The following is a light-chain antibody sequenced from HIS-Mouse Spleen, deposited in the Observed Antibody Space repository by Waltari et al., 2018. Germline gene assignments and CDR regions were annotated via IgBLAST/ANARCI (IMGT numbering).Light chain of an antibody. CDR2: EDS. CDR3: YSTDSSGNHRV. J-gene: IGLJ2*01. Sequence: SYELTQPPSVSVSPGQTARITCPGDALPKNYAYWYQQKSGQAPVLVIYEDSKRPSGIPERFSGSSSGTMATLTISGAQVEYEADYYCYSTDSSGNHRVFGGGTKLTVL. V-gene: IGLV3-10*01. CDR1: ALPKNY.